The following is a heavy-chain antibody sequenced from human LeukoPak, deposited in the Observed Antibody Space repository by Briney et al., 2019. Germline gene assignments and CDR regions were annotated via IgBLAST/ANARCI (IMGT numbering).Heavy chain of an antibody. D-gene: IGHD4-17*01. CDR3: AKDPNGDYIGAFDI. V-gene: IGHV3-11*01. Sequence: GRSLRLSCAASGFTFSDFYMSWLRQAPGKGLEWGSHISIGGSTIYYADSVKGRFTISRDNAKSSLYLQMSSLRAEDTAVYYCAKDPNGDYIGAFDIWGQGTMVTVSS. CDR2: ISIGGSTI. CDR1: GFTFSDFY. J-gene: IGHJ3*02.